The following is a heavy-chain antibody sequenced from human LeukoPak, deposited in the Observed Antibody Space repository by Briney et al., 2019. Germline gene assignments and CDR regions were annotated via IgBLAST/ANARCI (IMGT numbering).Heavy chain of an antibody. Sequence: SETLSLTCTVSGGSISGHYWAWIRQPPGKGLEWIGYIYYSGSANYNPSLKSRVTVSVDTSKNQFSLKLSSVTAADTAVYYCARAPAAGTVGYFQHWGQGTLVTVSS. CDR1: GGSISGHY. V-gene: IGHV4-59*11. D-gene: IGHD6-13*01. CDR2: IYYSGSA. CDR3: ARAPAAGTVGYFQH. J-gene: IGHJ1*01.